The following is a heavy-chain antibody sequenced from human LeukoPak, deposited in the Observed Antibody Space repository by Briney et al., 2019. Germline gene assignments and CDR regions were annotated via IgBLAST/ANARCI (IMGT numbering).Heavy chain of an antibody. V-gene: IGHV1-24*01. CDR2: FDPEVGET. CDR3: ASTYSGYDWDQEWEYNWFDP. Sequence: GASVKVSCKVSGYTLTELSMHWVRQAPGKGLEWMVGFDPEVGETIYAQKFQGRVTMTEDTSTDTAYMELSSLRSEDTAVYYCASTYSGYDWDQEWEYNWFDPWGQGTLVTVSS. CDR1: GYTLTELS. J-gene: IGHJ5*02. D-gene: IGHD5-12*01.